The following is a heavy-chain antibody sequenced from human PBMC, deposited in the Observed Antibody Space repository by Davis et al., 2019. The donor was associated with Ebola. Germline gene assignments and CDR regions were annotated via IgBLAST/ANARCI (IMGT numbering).Heavy chain of an antibody. V-gene: IGHV3-30*04. J-gene: IGHJ6*02. CDR2: VSYNGRDT. CDR3: AKGSLYGSRSITAGMDV. Sequence: GESLKISCAASGFTFSSYAMHWVRQAPGKGLEWVAFVSYNGRDTYYADSVKGRFTFSRDNSKNTLYLQMNSLRAEDTAVYYCAKGSLYGSRSITAGMDVWGQGTTVTVSS. D-gene: IGHD4-17*01. CDR1: GFTFSSYA.